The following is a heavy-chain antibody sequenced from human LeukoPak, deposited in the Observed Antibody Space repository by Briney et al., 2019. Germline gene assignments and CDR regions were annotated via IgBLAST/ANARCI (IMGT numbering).Heavy chain of an antibody. D-gene: IGHD3-3*01. J-gene: IGHJ5*02. Sequence: SETLSLTCAVYGGSFSGYYWSWIRQPPGKGLEWIGEINHSGSTNYNPSLKSRVTISVDTSKNQFSLKLSSVTAADTAVYYCARGPNYDFWSGYYSENWFDPWGQGTLVTVSS. V-gene: IGHV4-34*01. CDR1: GGSFSGYY. CDR2: INHSGST. CDR3: ARGPNYDFWSGYYSENWFDP.